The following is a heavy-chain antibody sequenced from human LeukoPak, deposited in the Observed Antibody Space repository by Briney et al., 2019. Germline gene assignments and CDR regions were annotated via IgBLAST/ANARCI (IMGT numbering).Heavy chain of an antibody. J-gene: IGHJ6*03. D-gene: IGHD4-23*01. CDR3: ARNPDYGGKTEDYYMDV. CDR2: ISYDGSNK. V-gene: IGHV3-30-3*01. CDR1: GFTFSSYA. Sequence: GRSLRLSCAASGFTFSSYAMHWVRQAPGKGLEWVAVISYDGSNKYYADSVKGRFTISRDNSKNTLYLQMNSLRAEDTAVYYCARNPDYGGKTEDYYMDVWGKGTTVTVSS.